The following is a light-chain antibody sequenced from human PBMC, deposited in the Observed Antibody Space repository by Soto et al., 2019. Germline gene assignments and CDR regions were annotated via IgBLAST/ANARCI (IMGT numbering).Light chain of an antibody. Sequence: DIQMTQSPSSLSASVGDRVTITCQASQDISNYLNWYQQKPGKAPKLLIYDVSNLDTGVPSRFSGSGSGTDFTFTISSLQPEDIAIYYCQQYSNLPSTFGPGTKVDVK. J-gene: IGKJ3*01. CDR3: QQYSNLPST. V-gene: IGKV1-33*01. CDR1: QDISNY. CDR2: DVS.